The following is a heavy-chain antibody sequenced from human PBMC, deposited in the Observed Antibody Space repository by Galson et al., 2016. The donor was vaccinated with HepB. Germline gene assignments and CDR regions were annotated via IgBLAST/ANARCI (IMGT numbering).Heavy chain of an antibody. V-gene: IGHV3-11*01. D-gene: IGHD1-14*01. Sequence: SLRLSCAASGFTFGNYYMSWIRQVPGKGLEWISWISSGGGPKYYADSVKGRFTVSRDNRKNSLYLQMNSLRAEDSAIYYCARDPDTSSKVDVWGQGTTVTVSS. CDR3: ARDPDTSSKVDV. CDR1: GFTFGNYY. CDR2: ISSGGGPK. J-gene: IGHJ6*02.